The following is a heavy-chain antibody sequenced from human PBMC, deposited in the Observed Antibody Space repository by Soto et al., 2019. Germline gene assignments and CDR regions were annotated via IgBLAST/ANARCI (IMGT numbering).Heavy chain of an antibody. D-gene: IGHD3-22*01. CDR3: ARDYYKYYDSSGYYRSPAY. CDR2: VYYTGST. V-gene: IGHV4-39*02. Sequence: SETLSLTCTVSGGSVSTSSYYWGWIRQPPGRGLEWIGTVYYTGSTYYNPSLNSRVTISVDTSKNQFSLRAEDTAVYYCARDYYKYYDSSGYYRSPAYWGQGTLVTVPS. CDR1: GGSVSTSSYY. J-gene: IGHJ4*02.